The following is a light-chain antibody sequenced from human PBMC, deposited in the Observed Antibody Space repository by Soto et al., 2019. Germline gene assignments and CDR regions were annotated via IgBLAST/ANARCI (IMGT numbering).Light chain of an antibody. J-gene: IGKJ2*01. V-gene: IGKV4-1*01. CDR1: QSILYKSNKKDF. CDR3: QQYYSPPYT. CDR2: WAS. Sequence: DIVMTQSPDSLAVSLGERATINCRSSQSILYKSNKKDFLAWYQQKPGQPPKLLIYWASTRESGVPDRFSGSGSGTDFTLTISSLQAEDVAVSHCQQYYSPPYTFGQGTKLEIK.